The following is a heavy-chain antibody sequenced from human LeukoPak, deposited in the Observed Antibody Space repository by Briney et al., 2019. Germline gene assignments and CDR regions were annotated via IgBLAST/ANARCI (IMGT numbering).Heavy chain of an antibody. CDR1: GFTFSSYG. CDR3: AKRAKSYYDSSGYHFDY. J-gene: IGHJ4*02. CDR2: ISYDGSNK. D-gene: IGHD3-22*01. V-gene: IGHV3-30*18. Sequence: PGGSLRLSCAASGFTFSSYGMHWVRQAPGKGLEWGAVISYDGSNKYYADSVKGRFTISRDNSKNTLYLQMNSLRAEDTAVYYCAKRAKSYYDSSGYHFDYWGQGTLVTVSS.